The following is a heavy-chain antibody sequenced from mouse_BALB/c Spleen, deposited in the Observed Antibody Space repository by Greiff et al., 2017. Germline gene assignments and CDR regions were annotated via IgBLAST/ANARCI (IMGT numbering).Heavy chain of an antibody. Sequence: DVKLVESGGGLVKLGGSLKLSCAASGFTFSSYYMSWVRQTPEKRLELVAAINSNGGSTYYPDTVKGRFTISRDNAKNTLYLQMSSLKSEDTALYYCARGGRNYFDYWGQGTTLTVSS. CDR3: ARGGRNYFDY. V-gene: IGHV5-6-2*01. J-gene: IGHJ2*01. CDR2: INSNGGST. CDR1: GFTFSSYY.